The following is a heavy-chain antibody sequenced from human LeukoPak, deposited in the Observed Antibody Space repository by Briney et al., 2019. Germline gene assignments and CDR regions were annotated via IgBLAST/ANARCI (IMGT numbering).Heavy chain of an antibody. Sequence: GGSLRLPCAASGFIFSNYGVHWGRQSPGKGLEWLAVISYDGSNKYYADSVQGRFTISRDNSKHTLYLQMRNLRFEDTAVYYIVKGVLVVAGDWYLDLWRRGPLLTVSS. CDR1: GFIFSNYG. CDR2: ISYDGSNK. J-gene: IGHJ2*01. CDR3: VKGVLVVAGDWYLDL. D-gene: IGHD6-19*01. V-gene: IGHV3-30*18.